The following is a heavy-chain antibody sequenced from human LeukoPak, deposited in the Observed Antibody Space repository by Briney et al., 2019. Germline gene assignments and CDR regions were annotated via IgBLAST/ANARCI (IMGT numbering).Heavy chain of an antibody. D-gene: IGHD3-3*01. CDR1: GGSISSSSYY. CDR3: ARHAADYDFWSGYYGRGSYFDY. Sequence: SETLSLTCTVSGGSISSSSYYRGWTRQPPGKGLEWIGSIYYSGSTYYNPSLKSRVTISVDTSKNQFSLKLSSVTAADTAVYYCARHAADYDFWSGYYGRGSYFDYWGQGTLVTVSS. J-gene: IGHJ4*02. CDR2: IYYSGST. V-gene: IGHV4-39*01.